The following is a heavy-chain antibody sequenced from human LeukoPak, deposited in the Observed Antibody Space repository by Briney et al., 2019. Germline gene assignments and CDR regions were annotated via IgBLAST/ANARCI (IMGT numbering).Heavy chain of an antibody. V-gene: IGHV1-69*05. CDR3: ARVVAARPGGYFDY. J-gene: IGHJ4*02. Sequence: SVKVSCKASGGTFSSYAVSWVRQAPGQGLEWMGRIIPIFGTANYAQKFQGRVTITTDESTSTAYMELSSLRSEDTAVYYCARVVAARPGGYFDYWGQGTLVTVSS. CDR1: GGTFSSYA. CDR2: IIPIFGTA. D-gene: IGHD6-6*01.